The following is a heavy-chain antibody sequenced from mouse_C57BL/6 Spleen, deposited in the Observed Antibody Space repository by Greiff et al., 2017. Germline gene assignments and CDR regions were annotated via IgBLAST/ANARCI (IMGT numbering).Heavy chain of an antibody. V-gene: IGHV1-80*01. Sequence: QVQLQQSGAELVKPGASVKISCKASGYAFSSYWMNWVKQRPGKGLEWIGQIYPGDGDTNYNGKFKGKATLTADKSSSTAYMQLSRLTSEDSAVYFCARTLYGSRGFDYWGQGTTLTVSS. CDR1: GYAFSSYW. D-gene: IGHD1-1*01. J-gene: IGHJ2*01. CDR2: IYPGDGDT. CDR3: ARTLYGSRGFDY.